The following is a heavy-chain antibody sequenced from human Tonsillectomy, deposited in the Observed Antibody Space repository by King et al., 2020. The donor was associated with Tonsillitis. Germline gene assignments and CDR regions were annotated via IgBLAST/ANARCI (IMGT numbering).Heavy chain of an antibody. CDR2: IISSGDTT. D-gene: IGHD4-23*01. J-gene: IGHJ4*02. CDR3: AKEVGPYGGNTNGYYDY. V-gene: IGHV3-23*04. CDR1: GSPFRNHG. Sequence: VQLVESGGGLVQPGGSLGLPGPPSGSPFRNHGRSGFRRAPGKGREGVQVIISSGDTTYNPDSVRGRFTISRDNSKNTLYLQMNSLRAEDTAVYYCAKEVGPYGGNTNGYYDYWGQGTLVTVSS.